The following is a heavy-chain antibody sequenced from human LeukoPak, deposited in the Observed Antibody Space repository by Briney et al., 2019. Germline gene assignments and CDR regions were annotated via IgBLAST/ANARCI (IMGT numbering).Heavy chain of an antibody. J-gene: IGHJ6*04. CDR1: GFTFSSYS. D-gene: IGHD6-13*01. CDR2: ISSSSSYI. CDR3: ASGHSSSWYILDV. Sequence: PGGSLRLSCAASGFTFSSYSMNWVRQAPGKGLEWVSSISSSSSYIYYADSVKGRFTISRDNAKNSLYLQMNSLRAEDTAVYYCASGHSSSWYILDVWGKGTTVTVSS. V-gene: IGHV3-21*01.